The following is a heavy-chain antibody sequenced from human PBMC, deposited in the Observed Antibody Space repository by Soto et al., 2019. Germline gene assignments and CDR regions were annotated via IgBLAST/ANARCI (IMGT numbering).Heavy chain of an antibody. CDR2: IYYSGST. Sequence: PSETLSLTCTVSGGSISSYYWSWIRQPPGKGLEWIGYIYYSGSTNYNPSLKSRVTISVDTSKNQFSLKLSSVTAADTAVYYCARGDGDYVFDYWGQGTLVTVSS. CDR1: GGSISSYY. J-gene: IGHJ4*02. D-gene: IGHD4-17*01. CDR3: ARGDGDYVFDY. V-gene: IGHV4-59*01.